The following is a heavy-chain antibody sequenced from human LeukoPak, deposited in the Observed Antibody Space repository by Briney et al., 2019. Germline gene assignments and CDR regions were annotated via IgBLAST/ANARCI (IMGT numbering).Heavy chain of an antibody. D-gene: IGHD3-22*01. CDR1: GFTFSSYA. Sequence: GGSLRLSCAASGFTFSSYAMSWVRQAPGKGLEWVSAISAGGGSTYYRDSVKGRFTISRDNSKNTLYLQMNSLRAEDTAVYYCAKGGGYDSSGYYSDLDYWGQGTLVTVSS. J-gene: IGHJ4*02. CDR3: AKGGGYDSSGYYSDLDY. CDR2: ISAGGGST. V-gene: IGHV3-23*01.